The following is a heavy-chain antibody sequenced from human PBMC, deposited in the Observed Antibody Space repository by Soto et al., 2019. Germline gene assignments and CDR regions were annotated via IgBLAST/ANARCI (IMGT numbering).Heavy chain of an antibody. V-gene: IGHV3-23*01. D-gene: IGHD3-3*01. Sequence: GGSLRLSCAASGFTFSTNAMSWVRQAPGMGLEFVSLISGSGNTIYYADSVKGRFTISRDNSKNTLSLQMNSLRAEDTAVYYCAKVGYDTFGYYLRSFDCWGQGTLVTVYS. CDR3: AKVGYDTFGYYLRSFDC. CDR1: GFTFSTNA. CDR2: ISGSGNTI. J-gene: IGHJ4*02.